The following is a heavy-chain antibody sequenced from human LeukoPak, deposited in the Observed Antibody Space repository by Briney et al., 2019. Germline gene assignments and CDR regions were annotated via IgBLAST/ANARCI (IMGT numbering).Heavy chain of an antibody. CDR2: INRDGSST. D-gene: IGHD1-26*01. V-gene: IGHV3-74*01. Sequence: GGSLRLSCADSGFTFSSYWMHWVRQAPGKGLVWVSCINRDGSSTSYADSVKGRFTISRDNAKNTLYLQMNSLRAEDTAVYYCARGRYSGSYTTSSAFDIWGQGTMVTVSS. CDR1: GFTFSSYW. J-gene: IGHJ3*02. CDR3: ARGRYSGSYTTSSAFDI.